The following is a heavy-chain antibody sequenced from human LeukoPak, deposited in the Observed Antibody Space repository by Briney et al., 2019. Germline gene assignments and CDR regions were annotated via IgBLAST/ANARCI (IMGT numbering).Heavy chain of an antibody. Sequence: SVKVSCKASGGTFSSYAISWVRQAPGQGLEWMGGIIPIFGTANYAQKFQGRVTITADESTSTAYMELSSLRSEDTAVYYCARAGGYYDSSGYYPLGDYWGQGTLVTVSS. D-gene: IGHD3-22*01. CDR3: ARAGGYYDSSGYYPLGDY. J-gene: IGHJ4*02. CDR2: IIPIFGTA. V-gene: IGHV1-69*13. CDR1: GGTFSSYA.